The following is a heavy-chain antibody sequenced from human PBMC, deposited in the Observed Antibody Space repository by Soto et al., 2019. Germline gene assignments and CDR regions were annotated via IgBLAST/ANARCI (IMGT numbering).Heavy chain of an antibody. J-gene: IGHJ5*02. CDR2: ILPIFGTP. CDR1: GGTFSNSA. CDR3: ARSPWGSGYLKFDP. D-gene: IGHD3-3*01. V-gene: IGHV1-69*13. Sequence: SVKVSCKASGGTFSNSAIIWVRQAPGQGLEWMGGILPIFGTPNYAQKFQGRLTISADEFSSTAYMELNILRSEDTAVYYCARSPWGSGYLKFDPWGQGTLVTVSS.